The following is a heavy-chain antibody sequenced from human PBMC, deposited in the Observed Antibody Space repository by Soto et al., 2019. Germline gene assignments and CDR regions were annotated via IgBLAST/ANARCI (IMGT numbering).Heavy chain of an antibody. D-gene: IGHD3-22*01. CDR1: GFTFSNSW. CDR3: ARDDSSGPGPCPSYYYGMDV. CDR2: IKQDGSDK. J-gene: IGHJ6*02. V-gene: IGHV3-7*01. Sequence: GGSLRLSCAASGFTFSNSWMSWVRQAPGKGLEWVANIKQDGSDKYYVDSVKGRFTISRDNAKNSLYLQMNSLRAEDTAVYYWARDDSSGPGPCPSYYYGMDVWGQGTTVTVSS.